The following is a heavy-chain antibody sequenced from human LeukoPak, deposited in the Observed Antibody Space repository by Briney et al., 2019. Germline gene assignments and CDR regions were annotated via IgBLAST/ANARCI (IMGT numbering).Heavy chain of an antibody. J-gene: IGHJ5*02. CDR1: GGSISSYY. V-gene: IGHV4-59*01. D-gene: IGHD2-2*01. CDR2: IYYSGGT. Sequence: SETLSLTCTVSGGSISSYYWSWIRQSPGKGLEWIGYIYYSGGTNYNPSLKSRVTISVDTSKNQFSLKLSSVTAADTAVYYCARALYCSSTSCAFDPWGQGTLVTVSS. CDR3: ARALYCSSTSCAFDP.